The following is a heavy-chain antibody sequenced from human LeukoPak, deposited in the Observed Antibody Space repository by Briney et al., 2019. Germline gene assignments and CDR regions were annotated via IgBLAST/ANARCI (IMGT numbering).Heavy chain of an antibody. J-gene: IGHJ1*01. CDR3: ASTFPRDGYNRHFQH. CDR1: GGTFSSYA. CDR2: IIPIFGTA. V-gene: IGHV1-69*05. Sequence: SVKVSCKASGGTFSSYAINWVRQAPGQGLEWMGGIIPIFGTANYAQKFQGRVTITTDESTSTAYMELSSLRSEDTAVYYCASTFPRDGYNRHFQHWGQGTLVTVSS. D-gene: IGHD5-24*01.